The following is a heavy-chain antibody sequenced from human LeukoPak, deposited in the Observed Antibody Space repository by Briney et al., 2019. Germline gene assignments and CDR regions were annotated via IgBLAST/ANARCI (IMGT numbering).Heavy chain of an antibody. CDR3: ARAANPQDCFDC. CDR2: INPNSGGT. CDR1: GYTFTDYY. D-gene: IGHD4/OR15-4a*01. Sequence: GASVKVSCKASGYTFTDYYVHWVRQAPGQGFEWMGWINPNSGGTNYAQKFQGRVTMTRDTSISTAYMELSRLTSDDTAVYYCARAANPQDCFDCWGQRTLVTVSS. J-gene: IGHJ4*02. V-gene: IGHV1-2*02.